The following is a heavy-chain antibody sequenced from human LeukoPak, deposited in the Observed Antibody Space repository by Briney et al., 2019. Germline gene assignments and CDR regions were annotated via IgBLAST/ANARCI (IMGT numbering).Heavy chain of an antibody. D-gene: IGHD4-17*01. V-gene: IGHV4-39*01. Sequence: KASETLSLTCTVSGGSISSSSYYWGWIRQPPGKGLEWIGSIYYSGSTYYNPSLKSRVTISVDTSKNQFSLKLSSVTAADTAVYYCARSHGDYVYYYYYYGMDVWGQGTTVTVSS. CDR1: GGSISSSSYY. CDR3: ARSHGDYVYYYYYYGMDV. J-gene: IGHJ6*02. CDR2: IYYSGST.